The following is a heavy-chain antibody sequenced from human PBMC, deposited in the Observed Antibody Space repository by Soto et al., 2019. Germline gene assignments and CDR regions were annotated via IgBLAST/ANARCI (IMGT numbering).Heavy chain of an antibody. V-gene: IGHV3-23*01. CDR2: ISGSGGST. CDR1: GFTFSSYA. D-gene: IGHD2-15*01. J-gene: IGHJ4*02. CDR3: ATAPSVVVAAKDY. Sequence: GGSLRLSCAASGFTFSSYAMSWVRQAPGKGLEWVSAISGSGGSTYYADSVKGRFTISRDNSKNTLYLQMNSLRAEDTAVYYCATAPSVVVAAKDYWGQGTLVTVSS.